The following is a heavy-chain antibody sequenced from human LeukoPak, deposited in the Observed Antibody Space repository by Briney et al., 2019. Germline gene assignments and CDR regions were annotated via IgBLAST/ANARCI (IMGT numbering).Heavy chain of an antibody. CDR3: AGGGGWFFYFDY. CDR1: GGSISSGDYY. V-gene: IGHV4-30-4*08. D-gene: IGHD2-15*01. Sequence: SETLSLTCTVSGGSISSGDYYWSWIRQPPGKGLEWIGYIYYSGSTYYNPSLKSRVTISVDTSKNQFSLKLSSVTAADTAVYSWAGGGGWFFYFDYWGQGTLVTVSS. CDR2: IYYSGST. J-gene: IGHJ4*02.